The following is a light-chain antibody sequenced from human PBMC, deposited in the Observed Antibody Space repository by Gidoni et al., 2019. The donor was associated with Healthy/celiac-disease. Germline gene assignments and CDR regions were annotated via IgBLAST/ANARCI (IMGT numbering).Light chain of an antibody. J-gene: IGLJ3*02. CDR2: RNN. CDR3: AAWDDSLSAYWV. CDR1: SSNIGSNY. Sequence: QSVLTQPPSASGTPGQRVTISCSGSSSNIGSNYVYWYQQLPGTAPKLLIYRNNTRPSGVPDRFSGSKSGTSASLAISGLRSEDEADYYCAAWDDSLSAYWVFGGGTKLTVL. V-gene: IGLV1-47*01.